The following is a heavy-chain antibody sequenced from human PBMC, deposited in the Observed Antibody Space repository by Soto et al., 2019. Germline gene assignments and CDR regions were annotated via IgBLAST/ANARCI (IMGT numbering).Heavy chain of an antibody. D-gene: IGHD2-15*01. V-gene: IGHV3-33*01. Sequence: VQLVESGGGVVQPGRSLRLSCAASGLSFSSYGMHWVRQAPGKGLEWVAVIWYDGSNEYYADSVKGRFTISRDNSKNTLYLQMNSLRAADTAVYYCARDLGSGGSCFDYWGQGTLVTVSS. CDR1: GLSFSSYG. CDR2: IWYDGSNE. CDR3: ARDLGSGGSCFDY. J-gene: IGHJ4*02.